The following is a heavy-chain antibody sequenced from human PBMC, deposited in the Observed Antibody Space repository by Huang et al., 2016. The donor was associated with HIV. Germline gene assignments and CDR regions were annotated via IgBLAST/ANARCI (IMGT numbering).Heavy chain of an antibody. CDR1: GFTFSGSA. CDR2: IKTKNDNYAT. V-gene: IGHV3-73*01. CDR3: TRLRNGDDAFDI. J-gene: IGHJ3*02. Sequence: EVQLVQSRGGLLRPGGSLRVSCAASGFTFSGSAIHWVRQTSGKGLEWVGRIKTKNDNYATAFTAWLEGRFTVSRDDSRNTAYLQMNSLKTEDTAVYYCTRLRNGDDAFDIWGQGTTVTVSS.